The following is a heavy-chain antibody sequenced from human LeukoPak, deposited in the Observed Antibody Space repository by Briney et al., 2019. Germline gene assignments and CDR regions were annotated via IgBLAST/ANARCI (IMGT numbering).Heavy chain of an antibody. V-gene: IGHV1-69*05. Sequence: ASVKVSCKASGGTFSSYAISWVRQAPGQGLEWMGGIIPIFGTANYAQKFQGRVTITTDKSTSTAYMELSSLRSEDTAVYYCARGGRDGYNYYFDYWGQGTLVTVSS. J-gene: IGHJ4*02. CDR3: ARGGRDGYNYYFDY. D-gene: IGHD5-24*01. CDR1: GGTFSSYA. CDR2: IIPIFGTA.